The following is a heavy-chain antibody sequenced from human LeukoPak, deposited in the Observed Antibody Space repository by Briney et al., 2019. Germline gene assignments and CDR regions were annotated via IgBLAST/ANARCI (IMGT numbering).Heavy chain of an antibody. CDR2: IYSGGST. V-gene: IGHV3-66*01. CDR1: GFTVSSNY. CDR3: ARDVRISGSSGTFDY. J-gene: IGHJ4*02. D-gene: IGHD3-10*01. Sequence: GGSLRLSCVASGFTVSSNYMTWVRQAPGKGLELVSVIYSGGSTYYTDSVEGRFVISRDNSRNTVFLEMNNLKVEDTAVYYCARDVRISGSSGTFDYWGQGTLVTVSS.